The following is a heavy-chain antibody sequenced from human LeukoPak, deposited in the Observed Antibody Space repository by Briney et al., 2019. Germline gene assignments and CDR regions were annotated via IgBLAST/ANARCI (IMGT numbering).Heavy chain of an antibody. D-gene: IGHD3-3*01. J-gene: IGHJ4*02. Sequence: ASVKVSCKASGYTFTSYGISWVRQAPGQGLEWMGWISAYNGNTNYAQKLQGRVTMTTDTSTSTAYMELRSLRSEDTAVHYCARDRPYYTYFDYWGQGTLVTVSS. V-gene: IGHV1-18*01. CDR2: ISAYNGNT. CDR3: ARDRPYYTYFDY. CDR1: GYTFTSYG.